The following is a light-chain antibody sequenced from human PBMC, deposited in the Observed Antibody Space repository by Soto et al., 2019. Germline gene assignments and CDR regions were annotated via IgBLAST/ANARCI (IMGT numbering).Light chain of an antibody. J-gene: IGKJ4*01. CDR3: QQRSSWPLT. CDR1: QSVGTF. Sequence: EIVLTQSPSTLSFSPLERATLSCRASQSVGTFLAWYQQKPGQAPRLLIYDASNRATGIPGRFSGSGSGTDFTLTISSLEPEDFAVYYCQQRSSWPLTFGGGTKVDIK. CDR2: DAS. V-gene: IGKV3-11*01.